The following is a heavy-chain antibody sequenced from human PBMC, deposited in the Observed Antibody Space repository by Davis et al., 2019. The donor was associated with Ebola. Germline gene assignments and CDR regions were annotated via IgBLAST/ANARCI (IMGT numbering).Heavy chain of an antibody. V-gene: IGHV1-3*01. D-gene: IGHD3-10*01. CDR2: INAGNGNT. J-gene: IGHJ6*02. CDR1: GGTFSSYA. CDR3: ARDRGFGKLLYPFYYGMDV. Sequence: ASVKVSCKASGGTFSSYAISWVRQAPGQGLEWMGWINAGNGNTKYSQKFQGRVTITRDTSASTAYMELSSLRSEDTAVYYCARDRGFGKLLYPFYYGMDVWGQGTTVTVSS.